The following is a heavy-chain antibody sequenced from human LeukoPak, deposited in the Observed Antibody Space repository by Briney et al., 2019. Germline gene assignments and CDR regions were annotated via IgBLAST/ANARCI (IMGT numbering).Heavy chain of an antibody. CDR2: IRSTTDGGTT. V-gene: IGHV3-15*01. CDR3: STASQH. Sequence: GGSLRLSCAASGFTFSNAWMSWVRQAPGKGLEWVGRIRSTTDGGTTDYAAPVKGRFTISRDDSKNTLYLQMSSLETEDTAVYYCSTASQHWGQGTLVTVSP. J-gene: IGHJ1*01. CDR1: GFTFSNAW.